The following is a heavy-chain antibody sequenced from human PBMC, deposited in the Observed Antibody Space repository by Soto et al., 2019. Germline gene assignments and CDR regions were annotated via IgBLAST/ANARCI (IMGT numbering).Heavy chain of an antibody. J-gene: IGHJ5*02. CDR3: ARKLPSYRIAAAGTGWFDP. V-gene: IGHV4-34*01. Sequence: SETMSHTCAVEGGSCSGYYWSWISQPPGKGLEWIGEINHSGSTNYNPSLKSRVTISVDTSKNQFSLKLSSVTAADTAVYYCARKLPSYRIAAAGTGWFDPWGQGTLVTVSS. CDR1: GGSCSGYY. CDR2: INHSGST. D-gene: IGHD6-13*01.